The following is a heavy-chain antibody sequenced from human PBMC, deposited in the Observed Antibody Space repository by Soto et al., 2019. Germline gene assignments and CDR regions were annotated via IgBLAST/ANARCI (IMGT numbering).Heavy chain of an antibody. J-gene: IGHJ6*03. Sequence: QLQLQESGPGLVKPSETLSLTCTVSGGSISSSSYYWGWIRQPPGKGLEWIGSIYYSGSTYYNPSLKSRVTIPVDTSKNQFSLKLSSVTAADTAVYYCASRIAARPTTYYYYYMDVWGKGTTVTVSS. D-gene: IGHD6-6*01. CDR1: GGSISSSSYY. V-gene: IGHV4-39*01. CDR2: IYYSGST. CDR3: ASRIAARPTTYYYYYMDV.